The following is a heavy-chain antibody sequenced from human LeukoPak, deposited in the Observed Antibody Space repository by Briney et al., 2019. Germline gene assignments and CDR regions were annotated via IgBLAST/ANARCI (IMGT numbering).Heavy chain of an antibody. J-gene: IGHJ4*02. V-gene: IGHV3-48*04. CDR2: ISSSSSTI. D-gene: IGHD3-10*01. CDR3: ARDRSPGNFDY. Sequence: GGSLRLSCAASGFTFSSYSMNWVRQAPGKGLEWVSYISSSSSTIYYADSVKGRFTISRDNAKNSLYLQMNSLRAEDTAVYYCARDRSPGNFDYWGQGTLVTVSS. CDR1: GFTFSSYS.